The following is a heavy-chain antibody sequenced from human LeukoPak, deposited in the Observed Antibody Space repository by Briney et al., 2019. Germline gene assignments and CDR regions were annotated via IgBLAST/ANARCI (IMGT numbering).Heavy chain of an antibody. D-gene: IGHD4-17*01. J-gene: IGHJ4*02. CDR1: GFTFSAFW. V-gene: IGHV3-7*01. CDR2: IKPDGSDS. Sequence: GGSLRLTCAASGFTFSAFWMSWVRQGPGKGLEWVASIKPDGSDSHHVDSVMGRFTISRDNAKNLLYLQMNSLSAEDTAVYYCARLFGGVTTFDYWGQGALVTVSS. CDR3: ARLFGGVTTFDY.